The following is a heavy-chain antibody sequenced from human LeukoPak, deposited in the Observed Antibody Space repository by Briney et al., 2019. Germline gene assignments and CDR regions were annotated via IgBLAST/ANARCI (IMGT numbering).Heavy chain of an antibody. CDR1: GGSISSSSYY. Sequence: SETLSLTCTVSGGSISSSSYYWGWIRQPPGKGLEWIGSIYYSGSTYYNPSLKSRVTLSVDTSKNQFSLKLNSVTAADTAVYYCARVEWFGELSPFDIWGQGTMVTVSS. CDR2: IYYSGST. D-gene: IGHD3-10*01. V-gene: IGHV4-39*07. CDR3: ARVEWFGELSPFDI. J-gene: IGHJ3*02.